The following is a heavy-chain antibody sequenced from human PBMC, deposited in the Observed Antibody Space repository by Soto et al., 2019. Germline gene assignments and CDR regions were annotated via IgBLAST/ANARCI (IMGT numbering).Heavy chain of an antibody. CDR1: GLTFTNSA. CDR3: VAELCSGGGCCSFDF. Sequence: ASVKVSCKTSGLTFTNSAVQWVRQARGQRLEWIGWIIVASGRTNYAREVQERVTISRDTSTATAYMELSGLRSEDTAVYYCVAELCSGGGCCSFDFWGQGTMVTVSS. CDR2: IIVASGRT. J-gene: IGHJ3*01. D-gene: IGHD2-15*01. V-gene: IGHV1-58*01.